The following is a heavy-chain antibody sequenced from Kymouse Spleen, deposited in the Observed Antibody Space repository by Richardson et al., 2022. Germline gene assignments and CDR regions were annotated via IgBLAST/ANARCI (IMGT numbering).Heavy chain of an antibody. J-gene: IGHJ6*02. CDR3: ARDRSITGTTSGMDV. Sequence: QVQLQESGPGLVKPSETLSLTCTVSGGSISSYYWSWIRQPPGKGLEWIGYIYYSGSTNYNPSLKSRVTISVDTSKNQFSLKLSSVTAADTAVYYCARDRSITGTTSGMDVWGQGTTVTVSS. CDR1: GGSISSYY. D-gene: IGHD1-7*01. V-gene: IGHV4-59*01. CDR2: IYYSGST.